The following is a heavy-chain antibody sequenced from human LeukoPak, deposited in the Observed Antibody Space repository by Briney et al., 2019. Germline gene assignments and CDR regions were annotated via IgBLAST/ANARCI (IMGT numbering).Heavy chain of an antibody. CDR2: ISWNSGSI. CDR3: AKDHSSSWYERGWFDP. CDR1: GFTFDDYA. V-gene: IGHV3-9*03. D-gene: IGHD6-13*01. J-gene: IGHJ5*02. Sequence: PGGSLRLSCAASGFTFDDYAMHWVRQAPGKGLEWVSGISWNSGSIGYADSVKGRFTISRDNAKNSLYLQMNSLRAEDMALYYCAKDHSSSWYERGWFDPWGQGTLVTVSS.